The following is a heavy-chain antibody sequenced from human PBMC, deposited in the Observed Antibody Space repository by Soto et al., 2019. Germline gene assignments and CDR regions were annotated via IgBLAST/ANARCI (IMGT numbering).Heavy chain of an antibody. J-gene: IGHJ6*03. V-gene: IGHV1-18*01. CDR2: ISAYNGNT. CDR1: GYTFTSYG. D-gene: IGHD3-9*01. CDR3: ARDLPDYDILTGEYYMDV. Sequence: VSVKVSCKASGYTFTSYGISWVRQAPGQGLEWMGWISAYNGNTNYAQKLQGRVTMTTDTSTSTAYMELRSLRSDDTAVYYCARDLPDYDILTGEYYMDVWGKGTTVTVSS.